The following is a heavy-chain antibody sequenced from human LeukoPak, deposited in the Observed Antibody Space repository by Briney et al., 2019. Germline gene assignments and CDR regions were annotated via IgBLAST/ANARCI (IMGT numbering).Heavy chain of an antibody. CDR3: ARDGGGRELLLLLFDY. V-gene: IGHV1-2*02. Sequence: GASVKVSCKASGYTFTGYYMHWVRQAPGQGLEWMGWINPNSGGTNYAQKFQGRVTMTRDTSISTAYMEPSRLRSDDTAVYYCARDGGGRELLLLLFDYWGQGTLVTVSS. CDR1: GYTFTGYY. D-gene: IGHD1-26*01. J-gene: IGHJ4*02. CDR2: INPNSGGT.